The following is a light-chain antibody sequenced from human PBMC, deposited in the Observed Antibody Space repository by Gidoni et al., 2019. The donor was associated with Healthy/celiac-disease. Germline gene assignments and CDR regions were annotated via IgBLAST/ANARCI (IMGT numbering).Light chain of an antibody. V-gene: IGKV1-NL1*01. CDR1: QGISNS. J-gene: IGKJ1*01. Sequence: DIQMTQSPSSLSASVGDRVTITCRASQGISNSLAWYQQKPGKAPKLLLYAASRLESGVPSRFRGSGSGTDYTLNISSLQPEDSAIYYCQQYYSTPRTFGQGTKVEIK. CDR2: AAS. CDR3: QQYYSTPRT.